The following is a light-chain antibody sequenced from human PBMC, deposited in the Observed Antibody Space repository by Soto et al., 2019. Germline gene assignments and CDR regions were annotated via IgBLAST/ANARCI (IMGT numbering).Light chain of an antibody. CDR2: EIS. Sequence: QSALTQPASVSGSPGQSIAISCTGSSSDIGIYKYVSWYQQHPGKVPKLMIYEISKRPSGVPDRFSGSKSGNTASLTVSGLQAEDEADYYCSSFAGSNNFPYVFGTGTKVTVL. CDR1: SSDIGIYKY. V-gene: IGLV2-8*01. J-gene: IGLJ1*01. CDR3: SSFAGSNNFPYV.